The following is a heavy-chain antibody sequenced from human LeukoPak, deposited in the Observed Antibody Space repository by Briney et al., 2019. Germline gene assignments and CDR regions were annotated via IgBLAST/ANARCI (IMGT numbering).Heavy chain of an antibody. CDR3: AKWGDDFWSGYYGY. Sequence: GGSLRLSCAASGFTFGSYAMSWVRQAPGKGLEWVSAISGSGGSTYYADSVKGRFTISRDNSKNTLYLQMNSLRAEDTAVYYCAKWGDDFWSGYYGYWGQGTLVTVSS. V-gene: IGHV3-23*01. D-gene: IGHD3-3*01. CDR1: GFTFGSYA. CDR2: ISGSGGST. J-gene: IGHJ4*02.